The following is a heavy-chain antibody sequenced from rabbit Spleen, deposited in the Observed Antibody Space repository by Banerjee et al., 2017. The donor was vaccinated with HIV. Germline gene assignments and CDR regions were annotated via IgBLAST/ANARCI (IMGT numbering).Heavy chain of an antibody. Sequence: QEQLVESGGGLVQPEGSLTLTCTASGFSFSNKAVMCWVRQAPGKGLEWIACINAVTGKAVYASWAKGRFTFSKTSSTTVTLQMTSLTAADTATYFCARDLPGVIGWNLNLWGPGTLVTVS. D-gene: IGHD1-1*01. CDR2: INAVTGKA. CDR1: GFSFSNKAV. CDR3: ARDLPGVIGWNLNL. J-gene: IGHJ4*01. V-gene: IGHV1S45*01.